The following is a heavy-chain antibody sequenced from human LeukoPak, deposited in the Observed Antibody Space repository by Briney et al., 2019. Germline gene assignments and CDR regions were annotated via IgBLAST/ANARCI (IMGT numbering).Heavy chain of an antibody. J-gene: IGHJ4*02. CDR2: ISSSSSYI. CDR1: GFTFSSYS. V-gene: IGHV3-21*01. Sequence: GGSLRLSCAASGFTFSSYSMSWVRQAPGKGLEWVSSISSSSSYIYYADSVKGRFTISRDNAKNSLYLQMNSLRAEDTAVYYCARSPNGYNPPELDYWGQGTLVTVSS. D-gene: IGHD5-24*01. CDR3: ARSPNGYNPPELDY.